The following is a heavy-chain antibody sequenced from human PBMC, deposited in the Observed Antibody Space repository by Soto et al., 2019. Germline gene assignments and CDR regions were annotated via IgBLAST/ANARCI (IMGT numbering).Heavy chain of an antibody. CDR3: ARDRGWYGMDV. CDR2: INQDGSEK. CDR1: GFTFSSFS. Sequence: GGSLRLSCAASGFTFSSFSMSWVRQGPGKGLEGVANINQDGSEKYYVDSVKGRFTISRDNAKNSLYLQMNSLRAEDTAVYYCARDRGWYGMDVWGQGTTVTVSS. J-gene: IGHJ6*02. D-gene: IGHD2-15*01. V-gene: IGHV3-7*05.